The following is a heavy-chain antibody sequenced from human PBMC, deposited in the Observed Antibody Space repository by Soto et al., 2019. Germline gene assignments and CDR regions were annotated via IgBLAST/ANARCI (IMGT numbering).Heavy chain of an antibody. D-gene: IGHD3-10*01. CDR3: AMRITMVRGVIPHDAFDI. V-gene: IGHV3-9*01. J-gene: IGHJ3*02. CDR1: GFTFDDYA. CDR2: ISWNSGSI. Sequence: RLSCAASGFTFDDYAMHWVRQAPGKGLEWVSGISWNSGSIGYADSVKGRFTISRDNAKNSLYLQMNSLRAEDTALYYCAMRITMVRGVIPHDAFDIWGQGTMVTVSS.